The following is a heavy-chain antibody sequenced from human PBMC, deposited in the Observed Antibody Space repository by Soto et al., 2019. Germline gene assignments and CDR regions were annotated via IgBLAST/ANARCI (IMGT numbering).Heavy chain of an antibody. CDR3: AKDHGLVATIFAFDI. D-gene: IGHD5-12*01. Sequence: GGSLRLSCAASGFTFSSYGMHWVRQAPGKGLEWVAVISYDGSNKYYADSVKGRFTISRDNSKNTLYLQMNSLRAEDTAVYYCAKDHGLVATIFAFDIWGQGTMVTVSS. J-gene: IGHJ3*02. CDR1: GFTFSSYG. CDR2: ISYDGSNK. V-gene: IGHV3-30*18.